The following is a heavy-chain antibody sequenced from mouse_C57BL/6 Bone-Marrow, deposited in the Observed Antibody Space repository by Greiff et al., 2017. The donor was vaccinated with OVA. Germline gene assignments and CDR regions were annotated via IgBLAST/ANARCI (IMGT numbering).Heavy chain of an antibody. Sequence: QVQLQQSGAELVRPGASVTLSCKASGYTFTDYEMHWVKQTPVHGLEWIGAIDPETGSTAYNQKFKGKAILTADKSSSTAYMELRSLTSEDSAVYYCTRFGGPMDYWGQGTSVTVSS. J-gene: IGHJ4*01. CDR1: GYTFTDYE. V-gene: IGHV1-15*01. CDR3: TRFGGPMDY. CDR2: IDPETGST.